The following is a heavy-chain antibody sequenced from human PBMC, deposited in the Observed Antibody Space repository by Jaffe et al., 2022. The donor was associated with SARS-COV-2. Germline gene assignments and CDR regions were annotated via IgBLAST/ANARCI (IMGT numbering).Heavy chain of an antibody. D-gene: IGHD1-26*01. Sequence: QVQLVQSGAEVKKPGASVKVSCKASGYTFTSYYMHWVRQAPGQGLEWMGIINPSGGSTSYAQKFQGRVTMTRDTSTSTVYMELSSLRSEDTAVYYCARDPGGSGTPEYYYYYGMDVWGQGTTVTVSS. CDR3: ARDPGGSGTPEYYYYYGMDV. J-gene: IGHJ6*02. V-gene: IGHV1-46*01. CDR2: INPSGGST. CDR1: GYTFTSYY.